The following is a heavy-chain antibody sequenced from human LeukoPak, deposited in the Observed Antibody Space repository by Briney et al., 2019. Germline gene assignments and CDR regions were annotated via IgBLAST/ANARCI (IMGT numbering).Heavy chain of an antibody. CDR1: GFTFSSYA. J-gene: IGHJ4*02. CDR2: ISGSGGST. D-gene: IGHD3/OR15-3a*01. CDR3: AKLVLDGEKDFDY. V-gene: IGHV3-23*01. Sequence: GGSLRLSCAASGFTFSSYAMNWVRQAPGKGLEWVSGISGSGGSTYYADSVKGRFTISRDNSKNTLYLQMNSLRAEDTAVYYCAKLVLDGEKDFDYWGQGTLVTVSS.